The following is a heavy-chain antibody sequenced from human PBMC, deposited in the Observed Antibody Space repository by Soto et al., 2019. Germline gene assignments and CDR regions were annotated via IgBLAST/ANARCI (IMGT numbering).Heavy chain of an antibody. CDR1: GFTFSSYA. CDR2: ISGSGGST. D-gene: IGHD5-18*01. V-gene: IGHV3-23*01. Sequence: EVQLLESEGGLVQPGGSLRLSCAASGFTFSSYAMSWVRQAPGKGLEWVSAISGSGGSTYYADSVKGRFTISRDNSKNTPYLQMNCLSAEDTAVYYCAKGYTYGVPLLFDYWGQGTLVTVSS. CDR3: AKGYTYGVPLLFDY. J-gene: IGHJ4*02.